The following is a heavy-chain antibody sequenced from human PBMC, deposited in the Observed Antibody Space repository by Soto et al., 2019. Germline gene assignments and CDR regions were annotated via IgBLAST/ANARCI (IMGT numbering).Heavy chain of an antibody. J-gene: IGHJ5*02. CDR2: IWYDGSNK. V-gene: IGHV3-33*01. D-gene: IGHD5-12*01. CDR1: GFTFSSYG. Sequence: QVQLVESGGGVVQPGRSLRLSCAASGFTFSSYGMHWVRQAPGKGLEWVAVIWYDGSNKYYADSVKGRFTISRDNSKNKLYLQMSSLRAEDTAVYYCARDGGCRDGYTVGCSGFDPWGQGTLVTVSS. CDR3: ARDGGCRDGYTVGCSGFDP.